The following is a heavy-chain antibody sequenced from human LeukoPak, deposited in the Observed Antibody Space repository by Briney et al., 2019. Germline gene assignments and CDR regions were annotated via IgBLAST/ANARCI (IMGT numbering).Heavy chain of an antibody. D-gene: IGHD5-18*01. CDR1: GSTFGSFA. V-gene: IGHV3-23*01. Sequence: GGSLRLSCEVSGSTFGSFAMYWVRQAPGKGLDWIAGIFGSGGSPHYADSVKGRFTISRDNSKNTVYLQINSLRAEDTAVYYCGKTTAGYSSGQKPAWPVDYWGQGTLVTVSS. CDR3: GKTTAGYSSGQKPAWPVDY. J-gene: IGHJ4*02. CDR2: IFGSGGSP.